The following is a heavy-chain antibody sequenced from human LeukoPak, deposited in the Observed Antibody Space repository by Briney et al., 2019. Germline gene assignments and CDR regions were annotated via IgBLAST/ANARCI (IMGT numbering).Heavy chain of an antibody. D-gene: IGHD6-19*01. CDR2: IYYSGST. Sequence: SETLSLTCTVSGGSISSYYWSWIRQPPGKGLEWIGYIYYSGSTNYNPSLKSRVTISVDTSKNQFSLKLSSVTAADTAVYYCARLDDVSGWYGFGYWGQGTLVTVSS. V-gene: IGHV4-59*12. J-gene: IGHJ4*02. CDR1: GGSISSYY. CDR3: ARLDDVSGWYGFGY.